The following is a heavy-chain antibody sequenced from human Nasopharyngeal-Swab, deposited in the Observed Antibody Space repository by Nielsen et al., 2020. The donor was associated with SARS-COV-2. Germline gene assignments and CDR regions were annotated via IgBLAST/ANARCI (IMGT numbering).Heavy chain of an antibody. V-gene: IGHV4-34*01. D-gene: IGHD3-16*02. Sequence: WIRQPPGKGLEWIGEINHSGSTNYNPSLKSRVTISVDTSKSQFSLKLSSVTAADTAVYYCAKDLLHLGELSFGIDYWGQGTLVTVSS. CDR3: AKDLLHLGELSFGIDY. CDR2: INHSGST. J-gene: IGHJ4*02.